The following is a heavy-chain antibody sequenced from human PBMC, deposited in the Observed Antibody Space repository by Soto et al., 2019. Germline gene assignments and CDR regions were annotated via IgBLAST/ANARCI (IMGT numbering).Heavy chain of an antibody. V-gene: IGHV1-69*12. Sequence: QVQLVQSGAEVKKPGSSVKVSCKASGGTFSSYAISWVRQAPGQGLEWMGGIIPIFGTANYAQKFQGRVTITADESTSTDYMGQSSLRSEDTDVYYCDGLSGLYGDYALNPLVYGMDVWGQGTTVTVSS. D-gene: IGHD4-17*01. J-gene: IGHJ6*02. CDR3: DGLSGLYGDYALNPLVYGMDV. CDR2: IIPIFGTA. CDR1: GGTFSSYA.